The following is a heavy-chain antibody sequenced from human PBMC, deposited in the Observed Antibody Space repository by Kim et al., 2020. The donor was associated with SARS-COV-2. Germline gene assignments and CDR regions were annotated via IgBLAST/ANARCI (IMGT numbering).Heavy chain of an antibody. D-gene: IGHD1-1*01. CDR1: GVSISRCNSH. J-gene: IGHJ5*02. CDR2: VYYSGST. V-gene: IGHV4-39*01. CDR3: GTPEMTGMGGRCWFDP. Sequence: SETLSLTCTVSGVSISRCNSHWGWIRQPPGKGLEWIGSVYYSGSTFYNPAHKSRATISVDTSANQLSLKLTPRTASDTADYYCGTPEMTGMGGRCWFDP.